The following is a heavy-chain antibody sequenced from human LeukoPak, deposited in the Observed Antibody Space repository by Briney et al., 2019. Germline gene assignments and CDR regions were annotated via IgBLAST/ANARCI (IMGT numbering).Heavy chain of an antibody. D-gene: IGHD3-10*01. CDR3: ARDDVVRGVTLNWFDP. J-gene: IGHJ5*02. Sequence: GGSLRLSCAASGFTFSDYSFNWVRQAPGKGLEWVSSISSSSSYIYYADSVKGRFTISRDNAKNSLYLQMNSLRAEDTAVYYCARDDVVRGVTLNWFDPWGQGTLVTVSS. CDR2: ISSSSSYI. V-gene: IGHV3-21*01. CDR1: GFTFSDYS.